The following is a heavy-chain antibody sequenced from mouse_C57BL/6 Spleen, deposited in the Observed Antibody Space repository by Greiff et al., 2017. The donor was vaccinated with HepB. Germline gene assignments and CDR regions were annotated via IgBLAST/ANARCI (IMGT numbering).Heavy chain of an antibody. CDR3: ARSYSNYFYYAMDY. V-gene: IGHV5-17*01. CDR2: ISSGSSTI. CDR1: GFTFSDYG. Sequence: VQLKESGGGLVKPGGSLKLSCAASGFTFSDYGMHWVRQAPEKGLEWVAYISSGSSTIYYADTVKGRFTISRDNAKNTLFLQMTSLRSEDTAMYYCARSYSNYFYYAMDYWGQGTSVTVSS. D-gene: IGHD2-5*01. J-gene: IGHJ4*01.